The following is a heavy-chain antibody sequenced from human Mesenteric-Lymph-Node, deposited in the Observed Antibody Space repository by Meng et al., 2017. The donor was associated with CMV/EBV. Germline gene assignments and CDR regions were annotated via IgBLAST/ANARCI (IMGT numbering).Heavy chain of an antibody. CDR2: ISAYNGNT. Sequence: ASVKVSCKASGYTFTSYGISWVRQAPGQGLEWMGWISAYNGNTNYAQKLQGRVTMTTDTSTSTAYMELRRLRSDDTAVYYCAREPLGVGVAVRITIFGVVIRGPYYFDYWGQGTLVTVSS. CDR3: AREPLGVGVAVRITIFGVVIRGPYYFDY. J-gene: IGHJ4*02. CDR1: GYTFTSYG. D-gene: IGHD3-3*01. V-gene: IGHV1-18*01.